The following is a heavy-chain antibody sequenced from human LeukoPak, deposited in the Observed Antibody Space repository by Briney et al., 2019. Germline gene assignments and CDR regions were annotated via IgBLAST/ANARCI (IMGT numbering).Heavy chain of an antibody. D-gene: IGHD2/OR15-2a*01. J-gene: IGHJ4*02. Sequence: SETLSLTCSVSGGSINSGDSYWSWIRQPPGKGLEWIGYIYYTGSTYYNPSLKSRVTISLETSKNQFSLKLSSVTAADTAVYYCAGHHPRNTVDFWGQGTLVTVSS. CDR1: GGSINSGDSY. CDR3: AGHHPRNTVDF. V-gene: IGHV4-30-4*01. CDR2: IYYTGST.